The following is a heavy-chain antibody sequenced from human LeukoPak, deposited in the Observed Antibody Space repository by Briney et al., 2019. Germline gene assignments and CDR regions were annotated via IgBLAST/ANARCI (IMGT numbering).Heavy chain of an antibody. CDR2: IGTAGDT. J-gene: IGHJ4*02. CDR3: ARGRGVSSDWYFDY. Sequence: PGGSLRLSCSASRFTFSTYDMHWVRQATGKGLEWVSAIGTAGDTYYPGSVKGRFTISRGNAKNSLYLQMNSLRAGDTAVYYCARGRGVSSDWYFDYWGQGTLVTVSS. D-gene: IGHD6-19*01. V-gene: IGHV3-13*01. CDR1: RFTFSTYD.